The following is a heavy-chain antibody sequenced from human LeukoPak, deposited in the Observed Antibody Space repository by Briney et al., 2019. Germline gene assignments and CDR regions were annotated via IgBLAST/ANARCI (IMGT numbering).Heavy chain of an antibody. CDR1: GFTLSSYE. Sequence: GGSLRLSRAATGFTLSSYEMNWGRQAPGKEVEGISYFRSSGSTIYYADSVKGRFTISRDNAKNSLYLQMNSLRAEDTAVYYCAGGYRNPYYYYGMDVWGQGTTVTVSS. D-gene: IGHD1-14*01. V-gene: IGHV3-48*03. CDR3: AGGYRNPYYYYGMDV. CDR2: FRSSGSTI. J-gene: IGHJ6*02.